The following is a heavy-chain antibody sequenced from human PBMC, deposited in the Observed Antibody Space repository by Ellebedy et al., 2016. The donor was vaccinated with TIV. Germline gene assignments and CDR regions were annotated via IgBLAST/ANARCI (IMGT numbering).Heavy chain of an antibody. V-gene: IGHV4-4*09. CDR2: IFHNGDT. D-gene: IGHD4-23*01. CDR1: GDSIASFY. J-gene: IGHJ2*01. CDR3: ARSYGGDSRYFDL. Sequence: MPSETLSLTCTVSGDSIASFYWTWIRQSPGKGLDWIGYIFHNGDTKFNPSLECRVSISVDKSKDQFSLKLKSVTAADTAVYYCARSYGGDSRYFDLWGPGALVTVSS.